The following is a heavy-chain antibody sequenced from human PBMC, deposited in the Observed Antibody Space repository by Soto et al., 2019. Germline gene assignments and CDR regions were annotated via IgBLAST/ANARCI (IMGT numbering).Heavy chain of an antibody. CDR1: GGTIRSYA. CDR3: ARDRSKSGWYNFDY. Sequence: KASSKDPGGTIRSYAMRSVRQAPGQGLEWMGGIIPIFGTANYAQKFQGRVTITADESTSTAYMELSSLRSEDTAVYYCARDRSKSGWYNFDYWGQGTLVTVSS. V-gene: IGHV1-69*01. D-gene: IGHD6-19*01. J-gene: IGHJ4*02. CDR2: IIPIFGTA.